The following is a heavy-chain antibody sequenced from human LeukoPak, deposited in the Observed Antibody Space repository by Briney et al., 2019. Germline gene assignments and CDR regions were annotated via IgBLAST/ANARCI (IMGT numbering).Heavy chain of an antibody. CDR2: ISSSGSTK. V-gene: IGHV3-48*03. D-gene: IGHD2/OR15-2a*01. Sequence: GGSLRLSCAASGFTFSSYEMNWVRQAPGKGLEWVSYISSSGSTKYYADSVKGRFTISRDNAKNSLYLQVNSLRAEDTAVYYCARDSTLSFDYWGQGTLVTVSS. J-gene: IGHJ4*02. CDR1: GFTFSSYE. CDR3: ARDSTLSFDY.